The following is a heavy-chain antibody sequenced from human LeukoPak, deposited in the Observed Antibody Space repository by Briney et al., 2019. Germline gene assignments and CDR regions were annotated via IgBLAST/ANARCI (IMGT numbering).Heavy chain of an antibody. CDR2: ISISTSSI. V-gene: IGHV3-48*01. CDR1: GFTFSSYS. Sequence: GGSLRLSCVGSGFTFSSYSMSWVRQAPGKGLEWVSYISISTSSIDYADSVKGRFTISRDNSKNTLYLQMNSLRAEDTAVYYCARVDYGDHGYFDLWGRGTLVTVSS. CDR3: ARVDYGDHGYFDL. D-gene: IGHD4-17*01. J-gene: IGHJ2*01.